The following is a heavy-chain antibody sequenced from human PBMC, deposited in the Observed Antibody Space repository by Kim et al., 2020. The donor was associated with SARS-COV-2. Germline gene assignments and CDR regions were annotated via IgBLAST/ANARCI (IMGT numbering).Heavy chain of an antibody. D-gene: IGHD3-9*01. Sequence: TNYKPPLKSRVTISVDTSKNQFSLKLTSVTAADTAVYYCARDPTGYGVDYWGQGTLVTVSS. J-gene: IGHJ4*02. CDR2: T. CDR3: ARDPTGYGVDY. V-gene: IGHV4-59*01.